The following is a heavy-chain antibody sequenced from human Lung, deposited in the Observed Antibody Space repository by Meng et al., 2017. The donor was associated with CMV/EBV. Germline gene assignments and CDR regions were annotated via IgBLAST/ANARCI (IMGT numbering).Heavy chain of an antibody. CDR3: AKARRALAH. J-gene: IGHJ4*02. Sequence: GESLKISCAASGFTFSSYGMHWVRQAPGKGLEWVEVIWYDGSNKYYADSVKGRFTISRDNSKNTLYLQMNSLRAEDTAVYYCAKARRALAHWGQGTLVTVSS. D-gene: IGHD4/OR15-4a*01. V-gene: IGHV3-33*06. CDR2: IWYDGSNK. CDR1: GFTFSSYG.